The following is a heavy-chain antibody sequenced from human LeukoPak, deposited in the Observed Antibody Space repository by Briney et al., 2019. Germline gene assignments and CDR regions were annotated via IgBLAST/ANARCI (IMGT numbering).Heavy chain of an antibody. J-gene: IGHJ4*02. CDR1: GGSISSYY. D-gene: IGHD3-3*01. Sequence: SETLSLTCTVSGGSISSYYWSWIRQPAGKGLEWIGRIYTSGSTNYNPSLKSRVTMSVDTSKNQCSLKLSSVTAADTAVYYCARDPGFWSCYYYFEYWGQGTLVTVSS. CDR3: ARDPGFWSCYYYFEY. CDR2: IYTSGST. V-gene: IGHV4-4*07.